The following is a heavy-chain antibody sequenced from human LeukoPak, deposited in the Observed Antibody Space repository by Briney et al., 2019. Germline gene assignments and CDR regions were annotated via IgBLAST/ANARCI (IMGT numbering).Heavy chain of an antibody. CDR2: IYSGGST. D-gene: IGHD2-21*01. V-gene: IGHV3-53*01. J-gene: IGHJ4*02. CDR3: TRGGGGSFPHY. CDR1: GFTVSSNF. Sequence: GGSLRLSCAASGFTVSSNFLSWVRQPPGKGLEWVSDIYSGGSTYYADSVKGRFTISRDNSKNTPYLQMNSLRAEDTAVYYCTRGGGGSFPHYWGQGTLVTVSS.